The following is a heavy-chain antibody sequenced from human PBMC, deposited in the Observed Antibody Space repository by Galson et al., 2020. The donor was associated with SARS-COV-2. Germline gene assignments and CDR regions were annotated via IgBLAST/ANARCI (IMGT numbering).Heavy chain of an antibody. J-gene: IGHJ4*02. CDR3: ASDQIQHRIAAAGLFDY. CDR2: ISYDGSNK. D-gene: IGHD6-13*01. Sequence: GGSLRLSCAASGFTFSSYGMHWVRQAPGKGLEWVAVISYDGSNKYYADSVKGRFTISRDNSKNTLYLQMNSLRAEDTAVYYCASDQIQHRIAAAGLFDYWGQGTLVTVSS. CDR1: GFTFSSYG. V-gene: IGHV3-30*03.